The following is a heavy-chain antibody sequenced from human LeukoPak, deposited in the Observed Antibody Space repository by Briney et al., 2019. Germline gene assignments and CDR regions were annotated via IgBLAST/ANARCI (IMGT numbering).Heavy chain of an antibody. J-gene: IGHJ4*02. V-gene: IGHV3-30*04. CDR1: GFTFSSYE. Sequence: GGSLRLSCAASGFTFSSYEMNWVRQAPGKGLEWVAVISYDGSNKYYADSVKGRFTISRDNSKNTLYLQMNSLRAEDTAVYYCARFYGSGSYLDYWGQGTLVTVSS. D-gene: IGHD3-10*01. CDR3: ARFYGSGSYLDY. CDR2: ISYDGSNK.